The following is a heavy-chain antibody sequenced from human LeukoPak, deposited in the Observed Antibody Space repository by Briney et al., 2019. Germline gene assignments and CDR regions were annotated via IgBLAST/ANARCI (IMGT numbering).Heavy chain of an antibody. D-gene: IGHD3-10*01. V-gene: IGHV1-69*13. J-gene: IGHJ4*02. CDR2: IIPIFGTA. Sequence: ASVKVSCKASGGTFSDYVISWVRQAPGQGLEWMGGIIPIFGTANYAQKFQGRVTITADESTSTAYMELSSLRSEDTAVYYCARVSGSGSSLFDYWGQGTLVTVSS. CDR3: ARVSGSGSSLFDY. CDR1: GGTFSDYV.